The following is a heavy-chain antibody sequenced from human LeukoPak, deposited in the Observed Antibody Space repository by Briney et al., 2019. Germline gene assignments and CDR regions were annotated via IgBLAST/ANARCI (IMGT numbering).Heavy chain of an antibody. CDR1: GGTFSSYA. Sequence: SVKVSCKASGGTFSSYAISWVRQAPGQGLEWMGGIISIFGTANYAQKFQGRVTITADESTSTAYMELSSLRSEDTAVYYCASPRITMVRGVIITHAFDYWGQGTLVTVSS. CDR2: IISIFGTA. D-gene: IGHD3-10*01. J-gene: IGHJ4*02. V-gene: IGHV1-69*13. CDR3: ASPRITMVRGVIITHAFDY.